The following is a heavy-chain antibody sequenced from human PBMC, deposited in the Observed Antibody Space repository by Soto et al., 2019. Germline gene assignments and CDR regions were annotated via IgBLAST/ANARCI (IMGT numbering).Heavy chain of an antibody. CDR3: AKGDGRIVPRNFDY. J-gene: IGHJ4*02. D-gene: IGHD1-26*01. V-gene: IGHV3-23*01. CDR2: ISSGGGSP. CDR1: GFTFSDYA. Sequence: QLLESGGGLVQPGGSLRLSCAASGFTFSDYAMSWVRQAPGKGLEWVSSISSGGGSPYYADSVKGRFTISRNNSKNALFLQMNGLRAEDTAVYYCAKGDGRIVPRNFDYWGQGALVTVSS.